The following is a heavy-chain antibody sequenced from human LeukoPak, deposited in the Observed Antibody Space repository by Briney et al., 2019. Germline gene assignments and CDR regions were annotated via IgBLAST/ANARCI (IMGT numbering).Heavy chain of an antibody. CDR3: ARDYPVTTTYYYYMDV. Sequence: SETLSLTCTVSGGSIGSYYWSWIRQPPGKGLEWIGYIYNSGNSNYNLSLKSRVTMSVDTSKNQFSLKLSSVTAADTAVYYCARDYPVTTTYYYYMDVWGKGTTVTISS. J-gene: IGHJ6*03. V-gene: IGHV4-59*12. D-gene: IGHD4-17*01. CDR2: IYNSGNS. CDR1: GGSIGSYY.